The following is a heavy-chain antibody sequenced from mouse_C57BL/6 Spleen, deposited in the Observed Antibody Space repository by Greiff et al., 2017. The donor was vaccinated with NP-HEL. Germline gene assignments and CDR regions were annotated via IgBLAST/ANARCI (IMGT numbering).Heavy chain of an antibody. CDR2: IYPGTSDT. CDR3: TKLTGKGLDY. D-gene: IGHD4-1*01. V-gene: IGHV1-5*01. Sequence: EVQLQQSGTVLARPGASVKMSCKTSGYTFTSYWMHWVKQRPGQGLEWIGAIYPGTSDTSYNQKFKGKAKLTAVTSASTAYMELSSLTNEDSAVYYGTKLTGKGLDYWGQGATLTVSS. CDR1: GYTFTSYW. J-gene: IGHJ2*01.